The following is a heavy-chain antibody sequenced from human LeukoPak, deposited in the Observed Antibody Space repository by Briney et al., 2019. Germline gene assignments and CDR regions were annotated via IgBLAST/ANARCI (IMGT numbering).Heavy chain of an antibody. D-gene: IGHD2-2*01. Sequence: PSETLSLTCAVSGGSISSSNWWSWVRQPPGKGLEWIGRIYTSGSTNYNPSLKSRVTISVDTSKNQFSLKLSSVTAADTAVYYCARVKVVPAAPYAAYYMDVWGKGTTVTVSS. V-gene: IGHV4-4*02. CDR3: ARVKVVPAAPYAAYYMDV. CDR1: GGSISSSNW. J-gene: IGHJ6*03. CDR2: IYTSGST.